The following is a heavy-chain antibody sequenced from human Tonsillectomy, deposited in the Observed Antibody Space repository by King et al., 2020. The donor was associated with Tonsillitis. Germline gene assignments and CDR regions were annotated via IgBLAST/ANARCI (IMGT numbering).Heavy chain of an antibody. Sequence: QLQESGPGLVKPSETLSLTCTVSGGSVSSGSYYWSWIRQPPGKGLEWIGYIYYSGSTHDNPSIKSRVTISVDTSKNQFSLKLTSVTAADTAVYYCATYDFWSGVRFDYWGQGTLVTVSS. D-gene: IGHD3-3*01. CDR1: GGSVSSGSYY. CDR2: IYYSGST. V-gene: IGHV4-61*01. J-gene: IGHJ4*02. CDR3: ATYDFWSGVRFDY.